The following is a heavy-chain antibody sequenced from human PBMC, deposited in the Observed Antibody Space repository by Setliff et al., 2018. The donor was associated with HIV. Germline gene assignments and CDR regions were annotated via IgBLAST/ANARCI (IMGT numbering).Heavy chain of an antibody. J-gene: IGHJ6*04. Sequence: SVKVSCKASGDNFNSHSISWVRQAPGQGLEWMGGIVPIFGTPNYAQKFKGRLTITADESTSTVYMELSSLRSEDTAVYYCARDSRDIVVVIAPEPEPYYYYGMDVWGEGTTVTVSS. CDR3: ARDSRDIVVVIAPEPEPYYYYGMDV. D-gene: IGHD2-15*01. V-gene: IGHV1-69*13. CDR1: GDNFNSHS. CDR2: IVPIFGTP.